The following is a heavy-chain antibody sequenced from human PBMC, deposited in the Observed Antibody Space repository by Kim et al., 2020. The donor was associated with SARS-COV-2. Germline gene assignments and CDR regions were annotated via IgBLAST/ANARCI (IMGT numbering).Heavy chain of an antibody. CDR1: GFTFSSYW. J-gene: IGHJ3*02. CDR2: INSDGSST. Sequence: GSLRLSCAASGFTFSSYWMHWVRQAPGKGLVWVSRINSDGSSTSYADSVKGRFTISRDNAKNTLYLQMNSLRAEDTAVYYCARASPLEVLLWFGEFDAFDIWGQGTMVTVSS. CDR3: ARASPLEVLLWFGEFDAFDI. V-gene: IGHV3-74*01. D-gene: IGHD3-10*01.